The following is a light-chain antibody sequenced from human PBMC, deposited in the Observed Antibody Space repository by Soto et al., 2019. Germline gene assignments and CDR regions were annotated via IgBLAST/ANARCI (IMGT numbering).Light chain of an antibody. CDR3: QQYGSSPST. CDR2: GSS. V-gene: IGKV3-20*01. J-gene: IGKJ1*01. Sequence: EIVLTQSPGTLSLSPGDTATLSCRASQSVYSTYLAWYHHKVGQAPRLLIYGSSTRATGIPDRFSGSGSGTDVTLTIRRLEPEDFSVYYCQQYGSSPSTFGQVTKVEVK. CDR1: QSVYSTY.